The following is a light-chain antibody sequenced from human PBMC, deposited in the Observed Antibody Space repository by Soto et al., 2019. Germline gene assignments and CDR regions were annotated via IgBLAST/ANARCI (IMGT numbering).Light chain of an antibody. V-gene: IGKV1-5*01. Sequence: DIQMTQSPSTLSASVGDRVTITCRASQSISTWLAWYHQKPGKAPKLLISSASSLESGVPPRFSGSGSGTEFSLAISSLQPDDFATYYCQQYNYYPYTFGEGTKLEIK. J-gene: IGKJ2*01. CDR2: SAS. CDR1: QSISTW. CDR3: QQYNYYPYT.